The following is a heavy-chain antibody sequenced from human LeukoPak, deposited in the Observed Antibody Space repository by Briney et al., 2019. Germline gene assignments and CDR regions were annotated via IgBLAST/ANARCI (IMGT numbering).Heavy chain of an antibody. CDR1: GYTFTGYY. CDR2: INPNSGGT. V-gene: IGHV1-2*02. Sequence: ASVKVSCKAPGYTFTGYYMHWVRQAPGQGLEWMGWINPNSGGTNYAQKFQGRVTMTRDTSISTAYMELSRLRSNDTAVYYCARLYSSGTYAFDIWGQGTMVTVSS. J-gene: IGHJ3*02. D-gene: IGHD6-19*01. CDR3: ARLYSSGTYAFDI.